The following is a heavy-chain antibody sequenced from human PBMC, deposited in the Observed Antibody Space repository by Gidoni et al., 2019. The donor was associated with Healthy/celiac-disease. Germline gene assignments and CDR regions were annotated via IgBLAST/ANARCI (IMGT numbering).Heavy chain of an antibody. J-gene: IGHJ2*01. Sequence: EVQLVESGGGLVQPGGSRRLACAASGFTCSSYDMHWVRQATGKGLELVSSIVTACHTSYPGSVKGRFTISRENAKNSLYLQMTSLRAGDTAVYYCASVRDGYHQGWYFDLWGRGTLVTVSS. CDR3: ASVRDGYHQGWYFDL. CDR1: GFTCSSYD. CDR2: IVTACHT. V-gene: IGHV3-13*01. D-gene: IGHD5-12*01.